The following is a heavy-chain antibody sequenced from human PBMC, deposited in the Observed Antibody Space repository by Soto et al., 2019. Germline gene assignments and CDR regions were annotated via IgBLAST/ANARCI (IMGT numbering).Heavy chain of an antibody. CDR2: IYYSGST. CDR3: ASATMDYGGNVSVGWWYFDL. V-gene: IGHV4-31*03. J-gene: IGHJ2*01. D-gene: IGHD4-17*01. CDR1: GGSISSGGYY. Sequence: QVQLQESGPGLVKPSQTLSLTCTVSGGSISSGGYYWSWIRQHPGKGLEWIGYIYYSGSTYYNPSLKSRVTISVDTSKNQFSLKLSSVTAADTAVYYCASATMDYGGNVSVGWWYFDLWGRGTLVTVSS.